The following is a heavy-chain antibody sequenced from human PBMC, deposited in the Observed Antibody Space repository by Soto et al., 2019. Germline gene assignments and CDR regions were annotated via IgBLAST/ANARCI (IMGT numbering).Heavy chain of an antibody. J-gene: IGHJ4*02. V-gene: IGHV3-21*01. Sequence: EVQLVESGGGLVKPGGSLRLSCAASGFTFSSYSMNWVRQAPGKGLEWVSSISSSSSYIYYADSVKGRFTISRDNAKNSLYLQMNSLRAEDTAVYYCARSLGGIAAAGDLFDSWGQGTLVTVSS. CDR2: ISSSSSYI. D-gene: IGHD6-13*01. CDR1: GFTFSSYS. CDR3: ARSLGGIAAAGDLFDS.